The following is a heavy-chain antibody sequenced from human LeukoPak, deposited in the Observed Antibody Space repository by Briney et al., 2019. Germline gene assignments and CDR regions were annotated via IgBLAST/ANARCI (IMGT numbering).Heavy chain of an antibody. D-gene: IGHD3-9*01. CDR3: ARDGPHYDIDY. CDR2: ISTDGSDR. V-gene: IGHV3-30*03. Sequence: GGSLRLSCAASGFTFSSYWMHWVRQAPGKGLEWVAWISTDGSDRLYADSVKGRFTISRDRSGNTMYLQMNSLRAEDTAIYYCARDGPHYDIDYWGQGTLVTVSS. J-gene: IGHJ4*02. CDR1: GFTFSSYW.